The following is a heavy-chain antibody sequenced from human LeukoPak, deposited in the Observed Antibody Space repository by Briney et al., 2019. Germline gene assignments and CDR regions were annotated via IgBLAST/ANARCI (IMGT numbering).Heavy chain of an antibody. V-gene: IGHV4-30-2*01. CDR1: GGSISSGGYS. CDR2: IYHSGST. Sequence: SQTLSLTCAVSGGSISSGGYSWSWIRQPPGKGLEWIGYIYHSGSTYYNPSLKSRVTISMDTSKNQFSLKLSSVAAADTAVYYCARHNFARPFDYWGQGTQVTVSS. D-gene: IGHD6-6*01. J-gene: IGHJ4*02. CDR3: ARHNFARPFDY.